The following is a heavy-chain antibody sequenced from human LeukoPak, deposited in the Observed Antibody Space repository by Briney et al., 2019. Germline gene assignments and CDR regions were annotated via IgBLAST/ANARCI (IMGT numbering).Heavy chain of an antibody. J-gene: IGHJ4*02. D-gene: IGHD3-22*01. CDR1: GFTFDDYA. CDR2: ISWNSGSI. V-gene: IGHV3-9*01. CDR3: AKDMGYYDSSGPVFDY. Sequence: PGGSLRLSCAASGFTFDDYAMHWVRQAPGKGLEWVSGISWNSGSIGYADSVKGRFTISRDNAKNSLYLQMNSLRAEDTAVYYCAKDMGYYDSSGPVFDYWGQGTLVTVSS.